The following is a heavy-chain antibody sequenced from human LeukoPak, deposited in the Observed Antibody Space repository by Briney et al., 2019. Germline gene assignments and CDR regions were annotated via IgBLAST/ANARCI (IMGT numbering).Heavy chain of an antibody. CDR2: IIPIFGTA. V-gene: IGHV1-69*13. CDR3: ARDARHRYCSSTSCYRGWLDP. D-gene: IGHD2-2*01. CDR1: RGTFSSYA. Sequence: ASVKVSCKASRGTFSSYAISWVRQAPGQGLEWMGGIIPIFGTANYAQKFQGRVTITADESTSTAYMELSSLRSEDPAVYYCARDARHRYCSSTSCYRGWLDPWGQGTLVTVSS. J-gene: IGHJ5*02.